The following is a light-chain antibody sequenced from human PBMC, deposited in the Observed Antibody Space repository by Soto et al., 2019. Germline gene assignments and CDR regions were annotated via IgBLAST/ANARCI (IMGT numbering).Light chain of an antibody. CDR2: DVT. Sequence: QSALNQPASVSGSPGQSITISCTGTSSDVGGYNYVSWYQQHPGKAPKLIIYDVTNRPSGVSNRFSGSKSGNTASLTISGLQAEDEAEYYCSSYTSSTTVVFGGGTKVTVL. CDR1: SSDVGGYNY. V-gene: IGLV2-14*03. J-gene: IGLJ2*01. CDR3: SSYTSSTTVV.